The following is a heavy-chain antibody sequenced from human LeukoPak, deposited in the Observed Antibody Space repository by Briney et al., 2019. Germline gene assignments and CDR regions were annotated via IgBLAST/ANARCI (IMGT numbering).Heavy chain of an antibody. Sequence: GGSLTLTCAASGFSFSNYSMSWVRQAPGKGLEWVSGISGSGTNTDYAASVKGRYTISRDNSKNTVSLQMNSLRAEDTALYYIAKADIVTVSSSNIYYRGRGTLVTVSS. V-gene: IGHV3-23*01. CDR3: AKADIVTVSSSNIYY. J-gene: IGHJ4*02. CDR1: GFSFSNYS. CDR2: ISGSGTNT. D-gene: IGHD2/OR15-2a*01.